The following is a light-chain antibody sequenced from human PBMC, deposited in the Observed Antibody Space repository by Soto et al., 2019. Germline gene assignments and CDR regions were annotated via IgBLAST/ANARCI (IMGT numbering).Light chain of an antibody. CDR2: EVT. CDR1: TSDVGGYHF. Sequence: QSVLTQPASVSGSPGQSITLSCTGTTSDVGGYHFVSWYQQHPGKAPKLMIYEVTNRPSGVSDRFSGSKSGNTASLTISGLQDEDEADYYCYSYTTTSTYVFGSGTKLTVL. V-gene: IGLV2-14*01. J-gene: IGLJ1*01. CDR3: YSYTTTSTYV.